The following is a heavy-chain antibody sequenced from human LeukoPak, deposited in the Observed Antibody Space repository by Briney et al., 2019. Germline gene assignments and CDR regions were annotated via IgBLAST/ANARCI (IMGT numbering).Heavy chain of an antibody. CDR1: GFTFSRYA. J-gene: IGHJ4*02. Sequence: GGSLRLSCAASGFTFSRYAMSWVRQAPGKGLEWGSVIYSGGSTYYADSVKGRFTISRDNSKNTLYLQMNSLRAEDTAVYYCATGLVAVAATWGDFDYWGQGTLVTVSS. CDR3: ATGLVAVAATWGDFDY. CDR2: IYSGGST. V-gene: IGHV3-66*01. D-gene: IGHD6-19*01.